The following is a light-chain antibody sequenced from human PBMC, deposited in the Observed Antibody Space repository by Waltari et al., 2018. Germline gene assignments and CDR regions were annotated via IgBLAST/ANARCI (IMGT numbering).Light chain of an antibody. J-gene: IGKJ2*01. V-gene: IGKV1-39*01. Sequence: DIQMTQSPSSLSASVGDRVTITCRASHSISSYLNWYQQKPGKAPKLLIYAASRLQNGVPSRFSGSGSETDFTLTVSSLQAEDFATYYCQQSFNTPYTFGQGTKVDIK. CDR2: AAS. CDR3: QQSFNTPYT. CDR1: HSISSY.